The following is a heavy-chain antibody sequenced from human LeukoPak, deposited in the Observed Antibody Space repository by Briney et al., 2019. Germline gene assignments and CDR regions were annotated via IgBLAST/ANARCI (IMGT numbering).Heavy chain of an antibody. CDR2: IIPIYGTA. Sequence: ASVKVSCKASGASGDTFNSYDFSWLRQAPGQGLQWMGGIIPIYGTAKYTEKFQGRVTITADESTSTAYMELSSLRSEDTAVYYCARALYTENSYFDYWGQGTLVTVYS. V-gene: IGHV1-69*13. D-gene: IGHD4-11*01. CDR1: GDTFNSYD. CDR3: ARALYTENSYFDY. J-gene: IGHJ4*02.